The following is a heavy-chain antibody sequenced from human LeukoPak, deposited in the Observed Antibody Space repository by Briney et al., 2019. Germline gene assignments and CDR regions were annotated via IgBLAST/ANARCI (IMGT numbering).Heavy chain of an antibody. CDR1: GGSISSSSYY. CDR3: ARRVEMATIPYPTYAFDI. V-gene: IGHV4-39*01. J-gene: IGHJ3*02. D-gene: IGHD5-24*01. Sequence: SETLSLTCTVSGGSISSSSYYWGWIRQPPGKGLEWIGSIYYSGSTYYNPSLKSRVTISVDTSKNQFSLKLSSVTAADTAVYYCARRVEMATIPYPTYAFDIWGQGTMVTVSS. CDR2: IYYSGST.